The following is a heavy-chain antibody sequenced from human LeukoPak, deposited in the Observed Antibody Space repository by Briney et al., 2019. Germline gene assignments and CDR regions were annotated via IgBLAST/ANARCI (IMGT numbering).Heavy chain of an antibody. CDR3: ARDFPASVRWFDY. V-gene: IGHV3-7*01. J-gene: IGHJ4*02. CDR2: IKQDGSEK. CDR1: GLTFSSYW. Sequence: PGGSLRLSCAASGLTFSSYWMSWVRQAPGKGLEWVANIKQDGSEKYYVDSVKGRFTISRDNAKNSLYLQMNSLRAEDTAVYYCARDFPASVRWFDYWGQGTLVTVSS. D-gene: IGHD2-15*01.